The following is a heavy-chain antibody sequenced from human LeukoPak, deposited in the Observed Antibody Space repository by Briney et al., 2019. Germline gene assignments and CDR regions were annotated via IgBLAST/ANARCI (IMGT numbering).Heavy chain of an antibody. V-gene: IGHV4-39*07. CDR2: IYYSGDT. J-gene: IGHJ3*02. Sequence: SETLSLTCTVSGGSISSDSYHWGWIRQPPGKGLEWIGSIYYSGDTNYNPSLKSRVTMSVVTSKNQFSLKLRSVTAADTAVYYCARETYGSGPGAFDIWGQGTMVTVSS. D-gene: IGHD3-10*01. CDR3: ARETYGSGPGAFDI. CDR1: GGSISSDSYH.